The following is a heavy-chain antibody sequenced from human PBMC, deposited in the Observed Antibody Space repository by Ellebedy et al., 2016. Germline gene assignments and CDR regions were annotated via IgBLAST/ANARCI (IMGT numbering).Heavy chain of an antibody. J-gene: IGHJ1*01. CDR2: INSDGGST. V-gene: IGHV3-74*01. Sequence: GESLKISCAASGFTFSSYWMHWVRQAPRKGLVWVSRINSDGGSTSYADSVKGRFTISRDNAKNTLYLQMNSLRAEDTAVYYCARTGYCSTTSCLDFQLWGQGTLVT. CDR3: ARTGYCSTTSCLDFQL. CDR1: GFTFSSYW. D-gene: IGHD2-2*01.